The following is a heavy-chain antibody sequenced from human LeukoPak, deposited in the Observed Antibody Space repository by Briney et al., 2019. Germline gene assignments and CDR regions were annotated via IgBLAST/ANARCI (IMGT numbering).Heavy chain of an antibody. J-gene: IGHJ6*02. Sequence: HPGGSLRLSCAASGFTFSSYAMSWVRQAPGKGLEWVSAISGSGGSTYYADSVKGRFTISRDNSKNTLYLQMNSLRAEDTAVYYCAKFDRFGFGELLSKYYYYGMDVWGQGTTVTVSS. CDR1: GFTFSSYA. D-gene: IGHD3-10*01. CDR2: ISGSGGST. CDR3: AKFDRFGFGELLSKYYYYGMDV. V-gene: IGHV3-23*01.